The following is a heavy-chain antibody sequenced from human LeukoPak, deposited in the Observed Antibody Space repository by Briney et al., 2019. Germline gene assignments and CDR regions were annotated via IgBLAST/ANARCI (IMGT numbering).Heavy chain of an antibody. CDR2: ISAGRSSM. CDR3: VRDAGSTSVRGDY. Sequence: GGSLRLSCAASGFTFSAYSMNWVRQAPGKGLEWVSFISAGRSSMHYADSAKGRFTVSRDNARNSLFLQMSSLRVEDTGVYYCVRDAGSTSVRGDYWGQGALVTVSS. J-gene: IGHJ4*02. CDR1: GFTFSAYS. D-gene: IGHD2-2*01. V-gene: IGHV3-48*04.